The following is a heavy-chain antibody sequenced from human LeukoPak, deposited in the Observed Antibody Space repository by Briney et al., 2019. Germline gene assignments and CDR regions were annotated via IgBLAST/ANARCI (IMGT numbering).Heavy chain of an antibody. J-gene: IGHJ4*02. D-gene: IGHD2-15*01. V-gene: IGHV3-53*01. Sequence: PGGSLRLSCAASGFTVSSNYMSWVRQAPGKGLEWVSVIYSGGSTYYADFVKGRFTISRDNSKNTLYLQMNSLRAEDTAVYYCARATGYCSGGSCRPYYFDYWGQGTLVTVSS. CDR2: IYSGGST. CDR3: ARATGYCSGGSCRPYYFDY. CDR1: GFTVSSNY.